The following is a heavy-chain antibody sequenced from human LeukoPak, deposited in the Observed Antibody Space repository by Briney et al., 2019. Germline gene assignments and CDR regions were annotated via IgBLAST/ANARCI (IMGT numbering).Heavy chain of an antibody. J-gene: IGHJ4*02. Sequence: GGSLRLSCAASGFTFSDYWMTWVRQAPGKGLEWVANIKQDGSEKYYVDSVKGRFTISRENAKNSLYLQMNSLRAEDTAVYYCARGGGRYCSGGSCNDIDYWGQGTLVTVSS. D-gene: IGHD2-15*01. CDR1: GFTFSDYW. CDR2: IKQDGSEK. V-gene: IGHV3-7*01. CDR3: ARGGGRYCSGGSCNDIDY.